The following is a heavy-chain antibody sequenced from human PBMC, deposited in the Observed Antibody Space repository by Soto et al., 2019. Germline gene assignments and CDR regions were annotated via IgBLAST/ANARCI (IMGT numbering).Heavy chain of an antibody. J-gene: IGHJ3*02. V-gene: IGHV1-69*08. CDR3: AREEQNGTTVYAFDI. D-gene: IGHD1-1*01. Sequence: QVQLVQSGAEVKKPGSSVKVSCKASGGTFSSYTISWVRQAPGQGLEWMGRIIPILGIANYAQKFQGRVTITADKSTSTAYMELSSLRSEDTAVYYCAREEQNGTTVYAFDIWGEGTMVTVSS. CDR2: IIPILGIA. CDR1: GGTFSSYT.